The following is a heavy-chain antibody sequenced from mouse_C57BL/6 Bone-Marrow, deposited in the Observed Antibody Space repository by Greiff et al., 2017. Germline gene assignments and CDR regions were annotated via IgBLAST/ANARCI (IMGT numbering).Heavy chain of an antibody. D-gene: IGHD2-3*01. J-gene: IGHJ4*01. Sequence: QVQLQQPGAELVKPGASVKLSCKASGYTFTSYWMHWVKQRPGQGLEWIGMIHPNSGSTNYNEKFKSKATLTVDKSSSTAYMQLSGLTSEDSAVYYCVYDGYYYYYAMDYWGQGTSVTVSS. CDR2: IHPNSGST. CDR3: VYDGYYYYYAMDY. V-gene: IGHV1-64*01. CDR1: GYTFTSYW.